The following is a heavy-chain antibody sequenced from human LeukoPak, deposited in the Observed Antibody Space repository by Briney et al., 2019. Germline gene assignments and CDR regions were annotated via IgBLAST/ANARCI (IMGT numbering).Heavy chain of an antibody. CDR2: IYYSGST. J-gene: IGHJ4*02. CDR1: GGSVSSSRYY. V-gene: IGHV4-31*03. CDR3: AAFGELVDY. D-gene: IGHD3-10*01. Sequence: SETLSLTCTVSGGSVSSSRYYWGWIRQPPGKGLEWIGYIYYSGSTYYNPSLKSRVTISVDTSKNQFSLKLSSVTAADTAVYYCAAFGELVDYWGRGTLVTVSS.